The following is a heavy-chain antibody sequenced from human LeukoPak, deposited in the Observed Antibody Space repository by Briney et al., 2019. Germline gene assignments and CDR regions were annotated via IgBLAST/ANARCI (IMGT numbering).Heavy chain of an antibody. CDR3: ARAPIVVVPAAGTGWFDP. J-gene: IGHJ5*02. Sequence: SETLSLTCAVYGGSFSGYYWSSIRHPPGKRLEWIWEINHSGSTNYNPSLKSRVTISVDTSKNQFSLKLSSVTAADTAVYYCARAPIVVVPAAGTGWFDPWGQGTLVTVSS. CDR2: INHSGST. D-gene: IGHD2-2*01. V-gene: IGHV4-34*01. CDR1: GGSFSGYY.